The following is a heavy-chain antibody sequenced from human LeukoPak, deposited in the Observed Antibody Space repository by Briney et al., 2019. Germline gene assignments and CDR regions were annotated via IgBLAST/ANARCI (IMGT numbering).Heavy chain of an antibody. CDR3: ARGCSSTSCWLRMDV. J-gene: IGHJ6*02. CDR1: GGSITNYY. CDR2: IYTSGST. V-gene: IGHV4-4*07. D-gene: IGHD2-2*01. Sequence: SETLSLTCTVSGGSITNYYWSWIRQPAGKGLEWIGRIYTSGSTSYNPSLKSRVAMSIDTSKNQFSLKLSSLTAADTAVYYCARGCSSTSCWLRMDVWGQGTTVTVSS.